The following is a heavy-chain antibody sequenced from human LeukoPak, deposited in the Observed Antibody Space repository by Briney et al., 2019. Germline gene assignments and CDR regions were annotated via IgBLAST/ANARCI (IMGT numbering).Heavy chain of an antibody. CDR2: ISSSGSTI. D-gene: IGHD3-10*01. J-gene: IGHJ4*02. CDR1: GFTFSTLE. V-gene: IGHV3-48*03. CDR3: ARGRFGLD. Sequence: QPGGSLRLSCAASGFTFSTLEMTWVRQAPGKGLEWVSYISSSGSTIYYADSVKGRFTISRDNAKNSLYLQMNSLRVEDTAIYHCARGRFGLDWGQGTLVTGSS.